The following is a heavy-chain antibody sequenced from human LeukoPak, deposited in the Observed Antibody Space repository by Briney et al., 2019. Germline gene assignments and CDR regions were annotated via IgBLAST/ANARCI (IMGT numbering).Heavy chain of an antibody. J-gene: IGHJ4*02. Sequence: ASVKVSCKASGYTFTNYAMNWVRQAPGQGLEWMGWINTNTGNPTFVQGFTGRFDFSLDTSVSTAYLYISRLRAEDTAVYYCARSPPDSPFDYWGQGTLVTVSS. V-gene: IGHV7-4-1*02. CDR3: ARSPPDSPFDY. CDR2: INTNTGNP. D-gene: IGHD3-22*01. CDR1: GYTFTNYA.